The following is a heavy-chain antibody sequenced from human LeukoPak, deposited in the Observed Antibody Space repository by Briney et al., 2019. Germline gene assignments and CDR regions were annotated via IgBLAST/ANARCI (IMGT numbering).Heavy chain of an antibody. V-gene: IGHV3-30-3*01. CDR2: ISYDGSNK. D-gene: IGHD3-16*01. CDR1: GFTFSSYA. Sequence: GESLRLSCAASGFTFSSYAMHWVRQAPGKGLEWVAVISYDGSNKYYADSVKGRFTISRDNSKNTLYLQMNSLRAEDTAVYYCAKDGGNGVIELYFDYWGQGTLVTVSS. J-gene: IGHJ4*02. CDR3: AKDGGNGVIELYFDY.